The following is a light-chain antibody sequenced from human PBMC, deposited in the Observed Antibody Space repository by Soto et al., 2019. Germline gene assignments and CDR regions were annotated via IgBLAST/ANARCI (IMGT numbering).Light chain of an antibody. J-gene: IGLJ1*01. CDR1: SSEVGCYNY. CDR2: DVS. CDR3: SPYTSSSTYV. V-gene: IGLV2-14*01. Sequence: HSALTRPASVSGSLRQSITIPCTGRSSEVGCYNYVSWYQQHPGKAPILMTHDVSNRPSGVSNRFSGSKSGTTASLTIFGLQPKDKADYYCSPYTSSSTYVFGTGTKATV.